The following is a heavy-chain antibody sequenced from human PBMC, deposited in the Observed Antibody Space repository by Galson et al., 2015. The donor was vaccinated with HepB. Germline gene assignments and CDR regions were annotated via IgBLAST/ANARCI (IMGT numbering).Heavy chain of an antibody. CDR3: ARDPSAAAVPSGYFDL. D-gene: IGHD6-13*01. Sequence: SLRLSCAASGFTFSSYAMHWVRQAPGKGLEWVAVISYDGSNKYYADSVKGRFTISRDNSKNTLYLQMNSLRAEDTAVYYCARDPSAAAVPSGYFDLWGRGTLVTVSS. CDR2: ISYDGSNK. J-gene: IGHJ2*01. V-gene: IGHV3-30*04. CDR1: GFTFSSYA.